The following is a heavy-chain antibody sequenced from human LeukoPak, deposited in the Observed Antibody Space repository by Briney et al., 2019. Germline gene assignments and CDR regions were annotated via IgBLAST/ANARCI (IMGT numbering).Heavy chain of an antibody. V-gene: IGHV1-18*01. D-gene: IGHD1-7*01. J-gene: IGHJ4*02. Sequence: ASVKVSCKASGYTFTSYGISWVRQAPGQGLEWMGWISAYNGNTNYAQKLQGRVTMTTDTSTSTAHMELRSLRPDDTAVYYCARVDWDYASRMLSYWGQGTLVTVSS. CDR3: ARVDWDYASRMLSY. CDR2: ISAYNGNT. CDR1: GYTFTSYG.